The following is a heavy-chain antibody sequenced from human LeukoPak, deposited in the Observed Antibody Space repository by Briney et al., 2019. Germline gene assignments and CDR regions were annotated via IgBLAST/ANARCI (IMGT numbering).Heavy chain of an antibody. D-gene: IGHD2-15*01. CDR3: ARDRQRVVVVAATPNWFDP. J-gene: IGHJ5*02. CDR2: ISAYNGNT. Sequence: ASVKVSCKASGYTFTSYGISWVRQAPGQGLEWMGCISAYNGNTNYAQKLQGRVTMTTDTSTSTAYMELRSLRSDDTAVYYCARDRQRVVVVAATPNWFDPWGQGTLVTVSS. V-gene: IGHV1-18*04. CDR1: GYTFTSYG.